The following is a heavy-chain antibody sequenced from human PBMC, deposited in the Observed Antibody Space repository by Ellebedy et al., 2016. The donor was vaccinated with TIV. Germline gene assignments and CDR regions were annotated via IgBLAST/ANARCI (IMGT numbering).Heavy chain of an antibody. Sequence: SETLSFTXTVSGGSISSYYWSWIRQPPGKGLEWIGYIYYSGSTNYNPSLKSRVTISVDTSKNQFSLKLSSVTAADTAVYYCARETTDDAFDIWGQGTMVTVSS. J-gene: IGHJ3*02. CDR1: GGSISSYY. CDR2: IYYSGST. V-gene: IGHV4-59*01. CDR3: ARETTDDAFDI. D-gene: IGHD4-17*01.